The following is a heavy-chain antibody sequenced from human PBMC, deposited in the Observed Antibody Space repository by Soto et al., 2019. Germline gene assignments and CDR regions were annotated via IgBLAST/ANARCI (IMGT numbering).Heavy chain of an antibody. CDR2: IYYSGST. V-gene: IGHV4-30-4*01. CDR1: GGYIDSGDYY. J-gene: IGHJ4*02. D-gene: IGHD3-22*01. Sequence: PSETLSLTCTVSGGYIDSGDYYWSWIRQPPGKGLEWIGYIYYSGSTHYNPSLKSRLLMSVDTSKNQFSLKLSSVTAADTAVYYCARVIPARRYYSDSSGYPCSFDYWGLGTLVTVSS. CDR3: ARVIPARRYYSDSSGYPCSFDY.